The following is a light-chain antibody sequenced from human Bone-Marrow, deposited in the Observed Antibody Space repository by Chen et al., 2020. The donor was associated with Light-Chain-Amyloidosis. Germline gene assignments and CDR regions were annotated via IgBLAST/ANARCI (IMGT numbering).Light chain of an antibody. J-gene: IGLJ3*02. Sequence: SYVLTQPSSVSVAPGQTATIACGGNNIGTTSVHWYQQTPGQAPLLVVYDDSYRPAGIPGRLSGSKSGNTATLTISRVEAGDEADYYCQVWDRSSDRPVFGGGTKLTVL. V-gene: IGLV3-21*02. CDR2: DDS. CDR1: NIGTTS. CDR3: QVWDRSSDRPV.